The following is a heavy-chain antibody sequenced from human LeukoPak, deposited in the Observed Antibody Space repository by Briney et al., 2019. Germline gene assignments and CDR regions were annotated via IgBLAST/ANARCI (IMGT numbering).Heavy chain of an antibody. Sequence: SETLSLTCTVSGGSISSYYWSWIRQPPGKGLEWIGYIYYSGSANYDPSLKSRVTISVDTSKNQFSLKLSSVTAADTAAYYCARIAAYCGGDCYFIPDYWGQGTLVTVSS. V-gene: IGHV4-59*01. CDR3: ARIAAYCGGDCYFIPDY. CDR2: IYYSGSA. D-gene: IGHD2-21*02. J-gene: IGHJ4*02. CDR1: GGSISSYY.